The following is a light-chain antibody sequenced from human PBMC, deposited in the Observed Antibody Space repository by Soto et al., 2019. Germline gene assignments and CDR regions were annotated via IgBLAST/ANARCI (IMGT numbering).Light chain of an antibody. J-gene: IGKJ4*01. Sequence: EIVMTQSPATLSVSPGERATLSCRASQSVTSNLAWYQQKPGQAPRLLIYGASTRATGIPARFSGSGSGTDFTLTISSLQSEDFARYYCQQYDNGNIFGGGTKVDIK. CDR3: QQYDNGNI. CDR2: GAS. V-gene: IGKV3-15*01. CDR1: QSVTSN.